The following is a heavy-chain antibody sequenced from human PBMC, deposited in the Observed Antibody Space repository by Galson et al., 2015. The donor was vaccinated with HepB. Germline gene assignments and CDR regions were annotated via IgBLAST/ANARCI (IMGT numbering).Heavy chain of an antibody. J-gene: IGHJ4*02. CDR2: ISYDGSNK. CDR3: ARSPLLYESFYF. D-gene: IGHD2-2*02. CDR1: RFSFSSYA. Sequence: SLRLSCAASRFSFSSYAMHWVRQAPGKGLEWVAVISYDGSNKYYADSVKGRFTISRDNSKNTLFLQMNNLTAEDTALYYCARSPLLYESFYFWGQGTLVTVSS. V-gene: IGHV3-30-3*01.